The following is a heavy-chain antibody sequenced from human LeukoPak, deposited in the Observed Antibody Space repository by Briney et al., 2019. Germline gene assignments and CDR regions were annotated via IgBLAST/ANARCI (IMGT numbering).Heavy chain of an antibody. CDR1: GFTFSSYS. CDR2: ISSSGRYI. D-gene: IGHD3-10*01. Sequence: GGSLRLSCAASGFTFSSYSVNWVRQAPGKGLEWASSISSSGRYIYYADSVKGRFTIFRDNAKNSLYLQMNSLRAEDTAVYYCARDLGELDAPDYWGQGTLVTVSS. J-gene: IGHJ4*02. CDR3: ARDLGELDAPDY. V-gene: IGHV3-21*01.